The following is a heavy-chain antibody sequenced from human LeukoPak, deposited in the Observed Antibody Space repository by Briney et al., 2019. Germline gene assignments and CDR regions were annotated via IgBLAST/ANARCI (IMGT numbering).Heavy chain of an antibody. CDR2: ISYDGSNK. Sequence: GGSLRLSCAASGFTFGSYGMHWVRQAPGKGLEWVAVISYDGSNKYYADSVKGRFTISRDNSKNTLYLQMNSLRAEDTAVYYCAKDGNIVVVTYWFDPWGQGTLVTVSS. CDR1: GFTFGSYG. J-gene: IGHJ5*02. D-gene: IGHD2-21*02. CDR3: AKDGNIVVVTYWFDP. V-gene: IGHV3-30*18.